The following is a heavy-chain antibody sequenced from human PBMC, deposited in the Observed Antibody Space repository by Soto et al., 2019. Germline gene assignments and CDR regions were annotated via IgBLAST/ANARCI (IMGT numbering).Heavy chain of an antibody. CDR3: LCGGNLFVH. CDR1: GFTFSTYW. V-gene: IGHV3-7*02. Sequence: EVQLVESGGGLVQPGASLRLSCAASGFTFSTYWMTWVRQPPGKGLEWVANIDQEASERYHVGSVRGRFTISRDNAKNTLYLPMNSLGVEGTAGYYFLCGGNLFVHLGQGT. CDR2: IDQEASER. D-gene: IGHD3-16*01. J-gene: IGHJ1*01.